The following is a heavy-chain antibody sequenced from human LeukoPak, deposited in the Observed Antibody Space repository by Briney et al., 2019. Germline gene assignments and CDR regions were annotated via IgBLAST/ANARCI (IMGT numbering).Heavy chain of an antibody. D-gene: IGHD2-15*01. CDR1: GFTFSSYS. J-gene: IGHJ1*01. Sequence: GGSLRLSCAASGFTFSSYSMNWVRQAPGKGLEWVSYISSSSSTIYYADSVKGRFTISRDNAKNSLYLQMNSLRAEDTAVYYCARDFPVVAATDAEYFQHWGQGTLVTVSS. V-gene: IGHV3-48*04. CDR3: ARDFPVVAATDAEYFQH. CDR2: ISSSSSTI.